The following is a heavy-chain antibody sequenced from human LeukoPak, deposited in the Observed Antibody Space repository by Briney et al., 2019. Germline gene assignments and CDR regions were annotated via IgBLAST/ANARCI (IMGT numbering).Heavy chain of an antibody. D-gene: IGHD2-2*02. CDR3: ARLAGSLYYYYYGMDV. J-gene: IGHJ6*02. Sequence: RGSLRLSCAASGFTFSSYGMHWVRQAPGKGLEWVAVIWYDGSNKYYADSVKGRFTISRDNSKNTLYLQMNSLRAEDTAVYYCARLAGSLYYYYYGMDVWGQGTTVTVSS. CDR2: IWYDGSNK. CDR1: GFTFSSYG. V-gene: IGHV3-33*01.